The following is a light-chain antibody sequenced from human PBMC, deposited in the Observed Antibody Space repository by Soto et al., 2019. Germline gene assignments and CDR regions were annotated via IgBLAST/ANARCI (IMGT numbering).Light chain of an antibody. Sequence: QSVLTQPPSASETPGQRVTISCSGSSSNIGSNTVNWYQQFPETAPKLLIFGNNQRPSGVPDRFSGSKSGTSASLAISGLQSEDEADYYCAAWDDSLNGYVFGTGTKV. J-gene: IGLJ1*01. CDR2: GNN. CDR1: SSNIGSNT. V-gene: IGLV1-44*01. CDR3: AAWDDSLNGYV.